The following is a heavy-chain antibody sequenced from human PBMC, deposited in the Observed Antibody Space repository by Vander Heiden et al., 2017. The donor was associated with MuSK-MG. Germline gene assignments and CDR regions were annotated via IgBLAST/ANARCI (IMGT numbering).Heavy chain of an antibody. CDR1: GFTFPTYS. CDR3: AKDARRTSGWYYFNY. Sequence: EVQLLESGGGLVQSGGSLRLSCAASGFTFPTYSMAWVRQAPGKGLEWVSALTNSGDSTYYADSVKGRFTISRDNSKNTLYLQMSSLRAEDTAVYYCAKDARRTSGWYYFNYWGQGALVTVSS. J-gene: IGHJ4*02. V-gene: IGHV3-23*01. D-gene: IGHD6-19*01. CDR2: LTNSGDST.